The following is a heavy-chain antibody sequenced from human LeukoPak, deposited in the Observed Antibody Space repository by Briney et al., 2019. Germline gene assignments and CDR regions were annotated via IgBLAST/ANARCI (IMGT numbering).Heavy chain of an antibody. CDR1: GGSISSNSYY. V-gene: IGHV4-39*01. Sequence: PSETLSLTCAVSGGSISSNSYYWGWIRQPPGKGLEWIGSIYYSGSTYYNPSLKSRVTISVDTSKNQFSLKLSSVTAADTAVYYCARHFMAVVVPAAILGAFDIWGQGTMVTVSS. CDR3: ARHFMAVVVPAAILGAFDI. J-gene: IGHJ3*02. D-gene: IGHD2-2*01. CDR2: IYYSGST.